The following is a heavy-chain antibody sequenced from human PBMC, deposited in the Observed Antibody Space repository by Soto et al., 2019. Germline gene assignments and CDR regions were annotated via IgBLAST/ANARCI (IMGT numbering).Heavy chain of an antibody. CDR1: GGSFSGYY. V-gene: IGHV4-59*01. Sequence: SETLSLTCAVYGGSFSGYYWSWIRQPPGKGLEWIGYIYYSGSTNYNPSLKSRITISVDTSKNQFSLKMSSVTAADTAVYYCAREIAVGAFDIWGQGTMVTVSS. D-gene: IGHD2-15*01. CDR2: IYYSGST. CDR3: AREIAVGAFDI. J-gene: IGHJ3*02.